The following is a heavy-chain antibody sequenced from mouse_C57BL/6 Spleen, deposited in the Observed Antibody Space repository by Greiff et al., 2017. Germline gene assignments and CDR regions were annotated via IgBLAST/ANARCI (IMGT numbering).Heavy chain of an antibody. J-gene: IGHJ4*01. CDR3: ARELPGKNYAMDY. Sequence: EVQLQQSGPELVKPGASAKMSCKASGYTFTDYNMHWVKQSHGKSLEWIGYINPNNGGTSYNQKFKGKATLTVNKSSSTAYMELRSLTSEDSAVYYCARELPGKNYAMDYWGQGTSVTVSS. CDR2: INPNNGGT. D-gene: IGHD1-1*01. CDR1: GYTFTDYN. V-gene: IGHV1-22*01.